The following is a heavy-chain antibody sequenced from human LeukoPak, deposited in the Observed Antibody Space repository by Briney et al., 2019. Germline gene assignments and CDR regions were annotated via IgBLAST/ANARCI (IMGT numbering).Heavy chain of an antibody. CDR2: IYPGDSDT. Sequence: GESLKISCQASGYYFNNYWIAWVRQMPGKGLEWMGGIYPGDSDTKYSPSLQGQVTISADKSISTAYLQWSSLKASDTAVYYCPRDPRGISIRPVYFYPWGPGTLVTVPS. D-gene: IGHD2/OR15-2a*01. CDR1: GYYFNNYW. CDR3: PRDPRGISIRPVYFYP. V-gene: IGHV5-51*01. J-gene: IGHJ5*02.